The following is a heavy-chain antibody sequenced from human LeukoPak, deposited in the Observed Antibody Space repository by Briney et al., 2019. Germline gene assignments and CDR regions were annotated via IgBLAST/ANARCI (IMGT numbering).Heavy chain of an antibody. Sequence: PGGSLRLSCAASGFTFSSYAMSWVRQAAGKGLEWVSAISGSGSSTYYADSVKGRFTISRDNSKNTLYLQMNSLRAEDTAVYYCAKDSVVVPAPLNWFDPWGQGTLVTVSS. D-gene: IGHD2-2*01. J-gene: IGHJ5*02. CDR1: GFTFSSYA. CDR3: AKDSVVVPAPLNWFDP. CDR2: ISGSGSST. V-gene: IGHV3-23*01.